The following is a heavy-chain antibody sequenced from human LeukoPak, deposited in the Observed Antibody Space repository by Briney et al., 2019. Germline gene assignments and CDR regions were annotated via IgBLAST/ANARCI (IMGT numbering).Heavy chain of an antibody. CDR2: IYYSGST. V-gene: IGHV4-59*01. CDR1: GCSISSYY. CDR3: ARTRKQQLVLFYY. Sequence: SETLSLTCTVSGCSISSYYWSWIRQPPGKGLEWIGYIYYSGSTNYNPSLKSRVTISVDTSKNQFSLKLSSVTAADTAVYYCARTRKQQLVLFYYWGQGTLVTVSS. J-gene: IGHJ4*02. D-gene: IGHD6-13*01.